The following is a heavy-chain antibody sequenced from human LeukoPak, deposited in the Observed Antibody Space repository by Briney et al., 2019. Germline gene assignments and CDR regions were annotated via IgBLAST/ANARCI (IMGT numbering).Heavy chain of an antibody. V-gene: IGHV3-23*01. CDR1: GITLGTYA. D-gene: IGHD2-21*02. J-gene: IGHJ4*02. Sequence: GESLRLSCAASGITLGTYAMTWVRQAPGKGLEWVSSIHNSGDKTFYSDSVRGRFTISRDNSKSTVYLQMNSLRAEDTAVYYCARDRSPYCGGDCYPGYWGQGTLVTVSS. CDR3: ARDRSPYCGGDCYPGY. CDR2: IHNSGDKT.